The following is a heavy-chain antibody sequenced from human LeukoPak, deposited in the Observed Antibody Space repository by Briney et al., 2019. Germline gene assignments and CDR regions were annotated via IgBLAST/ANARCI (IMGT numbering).Heavy chain of an antibody. CDR2: IIPIFGTA. CDR3: ARVATYYYDSSGYRNNWFDP. D-gene: IGHD3-22*01. CDR1: GGTFSSYA. V-gene: IGHV1-69*01. Sequence: SVKVSCKASGGTFSSYAISWVRQAPGQGLEWMGGIIPIFGTANYAQKFQGRVTITADESTSTAYMELSSLRSEDTAVYYCARVATYYYDSSGYRNNWFDPWGQGTLVTVSS. J-gene: IGHJ5*02.